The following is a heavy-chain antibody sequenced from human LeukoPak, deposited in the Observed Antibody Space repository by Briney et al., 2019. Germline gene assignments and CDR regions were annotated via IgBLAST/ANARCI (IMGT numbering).Heavy chain of an antibody. D-gene: IGHD6-19*01. J-gene: IGHJ4*02. Sequence: PGGSLRLSCAASGFTVSNNYMSWVRQPPGKGLEWVSVIYSGGRTYYADSVRGRYIISRDNSKNTLYLQMNSLRAEDTAVYYCAPRIAMAGTISFDYWGQGTLVTVSS. CDR1: GFTVSNNY. CDR3: APRIAMAGTISFDY. CDR2: IYSGGRT. V-gene: IGHV3-66*01.